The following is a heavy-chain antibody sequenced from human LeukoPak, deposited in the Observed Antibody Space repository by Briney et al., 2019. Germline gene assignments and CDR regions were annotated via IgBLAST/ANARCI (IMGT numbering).Heavy chain of an antibody. Sequence: PGGSLRLSCAASGFTFSGYSMNWVRQAPGKGLEWVSSISSSSSYIYYADSVKGRFTISRDNAKNSLYLQMNSLRAEDTAVYYCARERGEGLYYYDSSGQPYDAFDIWGQGTMVTVSS. CDR2: ISSSSSYI. CDR1: GFTFSGYS. J-gene: IGHJ3*02. V-gene: IGHV3-21*01. D-gene: IGHD3-22*01. CDR3: ARERGEGLYYYDSSGQPYDAFDI.